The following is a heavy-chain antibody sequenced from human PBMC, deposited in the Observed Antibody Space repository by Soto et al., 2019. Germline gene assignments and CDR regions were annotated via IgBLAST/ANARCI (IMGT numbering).Heavy chain of an antibody. V-gene: IGHV3-30*18. Sequence: GGSLRLSCAASGFTFSSYGMHWVRQAPGKGLEWVAVISYDGSNKYYADSVKGRFTISRDNSKNTLYLQMNSLRAEDTAVYYCAKDVVFSYYGSGSPSPSGMDVWGQGTTVTVSS. CDR2: ISYDGSNK. D-gene: IGHD3-10*01. J-gene: IGHJ6*02. CDR1: GFTFSSYG. CDR3: AKDVVFSYYGSGSPSPSGMDV.